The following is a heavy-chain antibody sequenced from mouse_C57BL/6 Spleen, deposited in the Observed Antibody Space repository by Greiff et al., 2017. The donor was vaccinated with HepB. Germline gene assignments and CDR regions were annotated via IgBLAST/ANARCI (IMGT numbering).Heavy chain of an antibody. CDR2: IRNKANNHAT. Sequence: EVKLVESGGGLVQPGGSMKLSCAASGFTFSDAWMDWVRQSPEKGLEWVAEIRNKANNHATYYAESVKGRFTISREDSKSSVYLQMNSLRAEDTGIYYGTRLVLRAWFAYWGQGTLVTVSA. D-gene: IGHD1-1*01. CDR1: GFTFSDAW. V-gene: IGHV6-6*01. CDR3: TRLVLRAWFAY. J-gene: IGHJ3*01.